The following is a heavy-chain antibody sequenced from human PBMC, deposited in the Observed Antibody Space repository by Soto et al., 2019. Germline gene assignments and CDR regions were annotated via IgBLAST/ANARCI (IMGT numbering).Heavy chain of an antibody. Sequence: QVQLVESGGGVVQPGRSLRLSCAASGFTFSNYGMHWVRQAPDKGLDWVAVIWYDESNKYYADCVKGRFTIYRDNSKNTLYLQMNSLRAEDTAVYYCARDDIPGRAVAIYGMDVWGQGTTVTVSS. CDR2: IWYDESNK. CDR3: ARDDIPGRAVAIYGMDV. J-gene: IGHJ6*02. CDR1: GFTFSNYG. D-gene: IGHD6-19*01. V-gene: IGHV3-33*01.